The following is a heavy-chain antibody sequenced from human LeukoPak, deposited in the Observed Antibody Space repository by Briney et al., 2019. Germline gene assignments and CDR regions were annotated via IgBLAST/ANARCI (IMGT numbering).Heavy chain of an antibody. J-gene: IGHJ4*02. Sequence: GGSLRLSCAASGFTLSNYAMSWVRQAPGKGLEWVSTISGSGSSTYYADSVKGRFTISRDNSKNTLYLQMNSLRAEDTAVYYLAREQEAYNGSQIDYWGRGTLVTVSS. CDR3: AREQEAYNGSQIDY. CDR2: ISGSGSST. CDR1: GFTLSNYA. D-gene: IGHD1-26*01. V-gene: IGHV3-23*01.